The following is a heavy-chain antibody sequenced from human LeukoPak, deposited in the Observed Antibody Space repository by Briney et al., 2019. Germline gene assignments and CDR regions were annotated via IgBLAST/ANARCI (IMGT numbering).Heavy chain of an antibody. CDR3: VRGDYGDYTLFGY. Sequence: PGGSLRPSCAASGFTVSSNYMSWVRQAPGKGLEWVSVIYSGGSTYYTDSVKGRFTISRDNSKNTLYLQMNSLRAEDTAVYYCVRGDYGDYTLFGYWGQGTLVTVSS. J-gene: IGHJ4*02. D-gene: IGHD4-17*01. V-gene: IGHV3-53*01. CDR1: GFTVSSNY. CDR2: IYSGGST.